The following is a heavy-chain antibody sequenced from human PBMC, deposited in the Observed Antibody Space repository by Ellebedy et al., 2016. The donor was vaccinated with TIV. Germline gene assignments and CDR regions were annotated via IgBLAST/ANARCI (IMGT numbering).Heavy chain of an antibody. CDR1: GGSISSSTW. V-gene: IGHV4-4*02. J-gene: IGHJ4*02. D-gene: IGHD5-18*01. CDR2: IYHSGST. CDR3: ARDPGYSYGTIKYYFDY. Sequence: MPSETLSLTCAVSGGSISSSTWWSWVRQPPGKGLEWIGEIYHSGSTNYNPSLKSRVTISVDTSKNQFSLKLSSVTAADTAVYYCARDPGYSYGTIKYYFDYWGQGTLVTVSS.